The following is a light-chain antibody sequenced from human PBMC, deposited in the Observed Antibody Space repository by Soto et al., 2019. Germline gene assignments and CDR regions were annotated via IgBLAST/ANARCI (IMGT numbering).Light chain of an antibody. V-gene: IGKV1-27*01. CDR2: AAS. J-gene: IGKJ3*01. Sequence: DIQMTQSPSSLGASVGDRVTISCRASQGIANYLAWYQQKPGEVPKLLIFAASTLHSGVSSRFTGSGSETEFTLTISSLQPEDVATYYCQKYNWPPFTFGPGTKVEI. CDR3: QKYNWPPFT. CDR1: QGIANY.